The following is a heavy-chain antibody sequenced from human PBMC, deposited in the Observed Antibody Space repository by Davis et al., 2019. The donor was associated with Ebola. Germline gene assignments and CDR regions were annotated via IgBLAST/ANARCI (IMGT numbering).Heavy chain of an antibody. D-gene: IGHD4-17*01. CDR3: ARGNYGDYIVLYYYNMDV. Sequence: SETLSLTCTVSGGSTNNYFWSWIRQPPGKGLEWIGNIHYLGNTNYNPSLKSRVTMSVDTSKNQFSLKLSSVTAADTAVYYCARGNYGDYIVLYYYNMDVWGQGTTVTVSS. CDR2: IHYLGNT. J-gene: IGHJ6*02. CDR1: GGSTNNYF. V-gene: IGHV4-59*01.